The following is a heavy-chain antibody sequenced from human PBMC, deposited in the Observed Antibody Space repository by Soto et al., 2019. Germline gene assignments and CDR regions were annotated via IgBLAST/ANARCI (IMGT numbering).Heavy chain of an antibody. CDR2: IKEDGSQK. J-gene: IGHJ4*02. Sequence: VQLVESGGGLVQPGGSLRLSCAASGFTFSSHWMSWVRQAPGKGLEWVANIKEDGSQKYYVDSVKGRFTISKDNAKSSLYLQMDSLRAEDTAVYYCARHHYYDNSGRDYWGQGILVTVSS. D-gene: IGHD3-22*01. CDR3: ARHHYYDNSGRDY. CDR1: GFTFSSHW. V-gene: IGHV3-7*01.